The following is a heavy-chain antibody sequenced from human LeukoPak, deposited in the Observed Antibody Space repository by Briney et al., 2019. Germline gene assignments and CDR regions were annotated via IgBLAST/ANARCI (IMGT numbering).Heavy chain of an antibody. CDR2: IKQDGSEK. CDR1: GFTFSSHW. Sequence: GGSLRLSRAASGFTFSSHWMRWVRQAPGKGQGGVANIKQDGSEKYYVDSVKGRFTISRDNAKNSLYLQMNSLRGEDTAVYYCARAGGYFDWLLSPGPIDYWGQGTLVTVSS. J-gene: IGHJ4*02. V-gene: IGHV3-7*01. D-gene: IGHD3-9*01. CDR3: ARAGGYFDWLLSPGPIDY.